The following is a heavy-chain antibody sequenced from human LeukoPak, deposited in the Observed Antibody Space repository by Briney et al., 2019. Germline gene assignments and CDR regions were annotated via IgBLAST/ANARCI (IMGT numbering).Heavy chain of an antibody. D-gene: IGHD2-2*01. CDR1: GFTFTSYA. V-gene: IGHV3-23*01. CDR2: LFGSGGST. CDR3: VRPPCISTSCYFRGSVLGRDY. J-gene: IGHJ4*02. Sequence: PGGSLRLSCADSGFTFTSYAIRWVPQTPGKRLGCGSALFGSGGSTYYADSVRGRFTISRDNSKRTLYLQKRTLRAENTPLYNCVRPPCISTSCYFRGSVLGRDYWGQGTLVSVSS.